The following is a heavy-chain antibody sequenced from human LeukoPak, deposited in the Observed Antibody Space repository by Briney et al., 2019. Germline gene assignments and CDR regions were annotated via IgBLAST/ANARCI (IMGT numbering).Heavy chain of an antibody. CDR3: ARGSYYDSSGYYGY. J-gene: IGHJ4*02. Sequence: ASVKVSCKASGCTFTGYYMHWVRQAPGQGPEWMGWINPNSGGTNYAQKFQGRVTMTRDTSISTAYMELSRLRSDDTAVYYCARGSYYDSSGYYGYWGQGTLVTVSS. D-gene: IGHD3-22*01. V-gene: IGHV1-2*02. CDR1: GCTFTGYY. CDR2: INPNSGGT.